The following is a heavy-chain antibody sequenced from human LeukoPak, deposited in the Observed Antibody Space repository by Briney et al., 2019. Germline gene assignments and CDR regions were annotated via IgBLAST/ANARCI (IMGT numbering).Heavy chain of an antibody. J-gene: IGHJ4*02. CDR3: ARAPSGYENYFDY. CDR2: INPNSGGT. Sequence: GASVKVPCKASGYTFTGYYMHWVRQAPGQGLEWMGWINPNSGGTNYAQKFQGRVTMTRDTSISTAYMELSRLRSDDTAVYYCARAPSGYENYFDYWGQGTLVTVSS. V-gene: IGHV1-2*02. D-gene: IGHD6-25*01. CDR1: GYTFTGYY.